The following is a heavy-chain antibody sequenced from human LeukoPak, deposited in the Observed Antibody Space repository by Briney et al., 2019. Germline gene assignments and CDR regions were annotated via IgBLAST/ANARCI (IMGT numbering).Heavy chain of an antibody. Sequence: GGSLKLSCAASGFTFSTYWMHWVRQAPGKGLVWVSRIHSDGGSTSYADSVKGRFTISRDNSKNTLYLQMNSLRAEDTAVYYCATRIAVAGTLGLFDYWGQGTLVTVSS. V-gene: IGHV3-74*01. CDR2: IHSDGGST. D-gene: IGHD6-19*01. CDR3: ATRIAVAGTLGLFDY. J-gene: IGHJ4*02. CDR1: GFTFSTYW.